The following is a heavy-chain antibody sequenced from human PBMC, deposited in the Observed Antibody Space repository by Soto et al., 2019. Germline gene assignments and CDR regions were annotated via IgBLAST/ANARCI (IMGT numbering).Heavy chain of an antibody. CDR1: GGSFSGYY. D-gene: IGHD6-13*01. CDR2: INQSGST. J-gene: IGHJ4*01. Sequence: QVQLQQWGAGLLKPSETLSLTCAVYGGSFSGYYWSWIRQPPGKGLEWIGEINQSGSTNYNPSLKSRVTISVDTYKNQLSLKLSSVTAADTAVYYCARTYSSSGSPFDYWGHGNLVTVSS. V-gene: IGHV4-34*01. CDR3: ARTYSSSGSPFDY.